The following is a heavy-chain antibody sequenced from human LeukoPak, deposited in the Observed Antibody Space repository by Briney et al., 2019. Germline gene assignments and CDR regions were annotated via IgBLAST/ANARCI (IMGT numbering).Heavy chain of an antibody. V-gene: IGHV1-46*01. Sequence: ASVKVSCKASGYTFTSYYMHWVRQAPGQGLEWMGIINPSGGSTSYAQKFQGRVTMTRDMSTSTVYMELSSLRSEDTAVYYCARGRCSSTSCYWARGCNWFDPWGQGTLVTVSS. J-gene: IGHJ5*02. CDR1: GYTFTSYY. CDR2: INPSGGST. D-gene: IGHD2-2*01. CDR3: ARGRCSSTSCYWARGCNWFDP.